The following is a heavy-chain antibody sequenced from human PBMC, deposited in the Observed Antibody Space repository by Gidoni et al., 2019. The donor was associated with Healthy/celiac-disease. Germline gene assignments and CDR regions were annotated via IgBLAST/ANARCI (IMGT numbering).Heavy chain of an antibody. Sequence: QLQLQESGSGLVKPSQTLSLTCAVPGGSISSGGYSWSWIRQPPGKGLEWIGYNYHSGSTYYNPSLKSRVTISVDRSKNQFSLKLSAVTAADTAVYYCARGGYGDYEVGFDYWGQGTLVTVSS. CDR1: GGSISSGGYS. CDR3: ARGGYGDYEVGFDY. CDR2: NYHSGST. J-gene: IGHJ4*02. V-gene: IGHV4-30-2*01. D-gene: IGHD4-17*01.